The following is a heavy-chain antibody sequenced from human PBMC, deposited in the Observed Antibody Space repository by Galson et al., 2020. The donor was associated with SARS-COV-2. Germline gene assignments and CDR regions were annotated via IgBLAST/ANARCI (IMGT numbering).Heavy chain of an antibody. CDR3: AKTPPGGTIFGVVMISVFFQH. J-gene: IGHJ1*01. CDR2: ISGSGGST. CDR1: GFTFSSYA. V-gene: IGHV3-23*01. Sequence: GESLKISCAASGFTFSSYAMSWVRQAPGKGLEWVSTISGSGGSTYYADSVKGRFTISRDNSKNTLYLQINSLRAEDTAVYYCAKTPPGGTIFGVVMISVFFQHWGQGTLVTVSS. D-gene: IGHD3-3*01.